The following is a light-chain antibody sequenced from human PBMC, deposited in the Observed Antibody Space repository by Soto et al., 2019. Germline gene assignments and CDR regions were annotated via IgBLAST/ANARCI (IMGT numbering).Light chain of an antibody. CDR1: QTVSSN. J-gene: IGKJ3*01. V-gene: IGKV3-15*01. Sequence: EIVMTQSPATLSLSPGERATLSCRASQTVSSNLAWYHQKPAQAPRLLIYGASTSATGIPARFSGSGSGTEFTLTISSLQSEDFAVYYCQQYDNWPPLTFGPGTKVDIK. CDR2: GAS. CDR3: QQYDNWPPLT.